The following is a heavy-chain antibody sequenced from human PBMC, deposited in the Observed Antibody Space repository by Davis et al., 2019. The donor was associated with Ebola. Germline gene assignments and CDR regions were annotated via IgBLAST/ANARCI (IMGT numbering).Heavy chain of an antibody. J-gene: IGHJ5*02. CDR1: GYTFTSYG. D-gene: IGHD2-15*01. CDR2: IIPILGIA. Sequence: SVKVSCKASGYTFTSYGISWVRQAPGQGLEWMGTIIPILGIANYAQKFQGRVTITADKSTSTAYMELSSLRSEDTAVYYCASWGRGVVVAVENWFDPWGQGTLVTVSS. V-gene: IGHV1-69*04. CDR3: ASWGRGVVVAVENWFDP.